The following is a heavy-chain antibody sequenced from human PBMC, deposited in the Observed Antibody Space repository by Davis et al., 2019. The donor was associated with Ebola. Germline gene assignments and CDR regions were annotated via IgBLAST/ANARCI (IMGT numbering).Heavy chain of an antibody. CDR1: GYTFTSYG. CDR3: ARDFSPMTTVKFDY. J-gene: IGHJ4*02. D-gene: IGHD4-17*01. Sequence: ASVKVSCKASGYTFTSYGISWVRQAPGQGLEWMGWIGAYNGDTNYAQKFQGRVTMTIDTSTSTAYMELRSLRSDDTAVYYCARDFSPMTTVKFDYWGQGTLVTVSA. CDR2: IGAYNGDT. V-gene: IGHV1-18*01.